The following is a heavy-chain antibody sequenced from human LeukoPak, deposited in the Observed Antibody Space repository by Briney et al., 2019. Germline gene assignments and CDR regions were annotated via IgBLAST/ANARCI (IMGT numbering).Heavy chain of an antibody. Sequence: SETLSLTCTASGGSISSHYWSWIRQPPGKGLEWIGYIYYSGSTNFNPSLKSRVTISVDTSKNQFSLKLSSVTAADTAVYYCARSGGAYSSSEVRGQGTLVTVSS. V-gene: IGHV4-59*11. J-gene: IGHJ4*02. D-gene: IGHD6-6*01. CDR1: GGSISSHY. CDR3: ARSGGAYSSSEV. CDR2: IYYSGST.